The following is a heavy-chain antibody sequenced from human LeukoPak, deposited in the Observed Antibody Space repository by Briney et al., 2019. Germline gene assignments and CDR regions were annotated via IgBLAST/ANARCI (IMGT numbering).Heavy chain of an antibody. CDR3: ARDGSIWFGELSNWFDP. CDR2: ISSSSSYI. V-gene: IGHV3-21*01. J-gene: IGHJ5*02. Sequence: PGGSLRLSCAASGFTFSSYSMNWVRQAPGKGLEWVSSISSSSSYIYYADSVKGRFTISRDNAKNSLYLQMNSLRAEDTAVYYCARDGSIWFGELSNWFDPWGQGTLVTVSS. D-gene: IGHD3-10*01. CDR1: GFTFSSYS.